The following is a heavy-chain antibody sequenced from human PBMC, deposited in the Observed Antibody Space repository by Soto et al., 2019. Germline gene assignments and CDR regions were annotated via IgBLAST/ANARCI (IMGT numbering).Heavy chain of an antibody. V-gene: IGHV1-69*13. CDR1: GGTFSSYA. Sequence: GASVKVSCKASGGTFSSYAISWVRQAPGQGLEWMGGIIPIFGTANYAQKFQARVTITADESTSTAYMELSSLRSEDTGVYYCARGGIVGATTTGDYYYYGMDVWRQRTPVTVTS. CDR2: IIPIFGTA. CDR3: ARGGIVGATTTGDYYYYGMDV. J-gene: IGHJ6*02. D-gene: IGHD1-26*01.